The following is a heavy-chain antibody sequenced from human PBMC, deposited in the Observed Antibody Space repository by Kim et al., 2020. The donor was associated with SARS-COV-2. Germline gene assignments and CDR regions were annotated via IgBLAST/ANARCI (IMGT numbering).Heavy chain of an antibody. J-gene: IGHJ4*02. V-gene: IGHV4-39*07. Sequence: SETLSLTCTVSGDSISRGSHYWAWIRQAPGKGLEWIGSVYYSGSTYYNPSLKSRLTISVDTSKNLFSLNLTSVTAADTAEFYCARDGGFGSLYFDFWGQGTLVSVSS. CDR3: ARDGGFGSLYFDF. CDR2: VYYSGST. D-gene: IGHD3-16*01. CDR1: GDSISRGSHY.